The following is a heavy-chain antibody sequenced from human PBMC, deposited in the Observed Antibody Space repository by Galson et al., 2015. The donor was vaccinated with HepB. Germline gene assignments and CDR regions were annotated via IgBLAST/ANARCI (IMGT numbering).Heavy chain of an antibody. CDR2: INPNSGDT. CDR1: GYTFTGYY. V-gene: IGHV1-2*04. J-gene: IGHJ4*02. Sequence: SVKVSCKASGYTFTGYYIHWVRQAPGQGLEWMGWINPNSGDTNYAQKFQGWVTMTRDTSIRIAYMELSRLRSDDTAVYYCARDPSYYYDISGPYFDYWGQGTLVSVSS. CDR3: ARDPSYYYDISGPYFDY. D-gene: IGHD3-22*01.